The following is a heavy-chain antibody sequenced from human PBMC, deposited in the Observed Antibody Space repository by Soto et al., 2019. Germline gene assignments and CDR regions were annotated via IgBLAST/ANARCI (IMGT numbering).Heavy chain of an antibody. V-gene: IGHV3-48*03. CDR1: GFSFNTYE. J-gene: IGHJ4*02. D-gene: IGHD1-26*01. CDR2: ISSSGSTI. CDR3: AYGGSCDY. Sequence: GGSLRLSCAASGFSFNTYEMNWVRQAPGKGLEWVSYISSSGSTIYYADSVKGRFTVSRDNGKNSLYLQMNSLRAEDTAVYYCAYGGSCDYWGQGTQVTVSP.